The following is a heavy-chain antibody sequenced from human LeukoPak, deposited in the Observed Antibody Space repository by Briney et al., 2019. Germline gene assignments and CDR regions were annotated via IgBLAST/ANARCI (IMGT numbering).Heavy chain of an antibody. J-gene: IGHJ6*02. CDR2: INAGNGNT. V-gene: IGHV1-3*01. D-gene: IGHD5-24*01. CDR1: GYTFTSYA. Sequence: ASVKVSCKASGYTFTSYAMHWVRQAPGQRLEWMGWINAGNGNTKYSQKFQGRVTITRDTSASTAYMELSSLRSEDTAVYYCARDGYNGRGYYYYGMDVWGQGTTVTVSS. CDR3: ARDGYNGRGYYYYGMDV.